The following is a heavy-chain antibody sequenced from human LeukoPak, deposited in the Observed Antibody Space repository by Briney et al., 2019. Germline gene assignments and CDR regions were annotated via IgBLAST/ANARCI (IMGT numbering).Heavy chain of an antibody. CDR1: GFTFSTYS. D-gene: IGHD3-10*01. Sequence: GGSLRLSCAVSGFTFSTYSMHWVRQAPGKGLEWVSYITSSGDIKTYADPVKGRFTMSRDDAKNSVYLQMNCLRPEDTAVYYCARDIYGDEDFDYWGQGTLVSVSS. CDR3: ARDIYGDEDFDY. J-gene: IGHJ4*02. CDR2: ITSSGDIK. V-gene: IGHV3-48*04.